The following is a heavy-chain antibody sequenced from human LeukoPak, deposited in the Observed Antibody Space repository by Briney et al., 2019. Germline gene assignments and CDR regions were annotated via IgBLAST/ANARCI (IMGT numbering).Heavy chain of an antibody. V-gene: IGHV4-4*07. J-gene: IGHJ3*02. CDR2: IYTSGST. Sequence: SETLSLTCTVSGGSISSYYWSWIRQPAGKGLEWIGRIYTSGSTNYNPSLKSRVTMSVDTSKNQFSLKLSSVTAADTAVYYCARTNSIGSTQYYYDSSGYYSPEDIWGQGTMVTVSS. CDR3: ARTNSIGSTQYYYDSSGYYSPEDI. CDR1: GGSISSYY. D-gene: IGHD3-22*01.